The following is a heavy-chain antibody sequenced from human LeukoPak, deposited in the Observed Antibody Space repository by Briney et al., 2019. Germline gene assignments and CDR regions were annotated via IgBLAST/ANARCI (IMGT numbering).Heavy chain of an antibody. CDR3: ARALPETGIAAAGRPYNWFDP. Sequence: GASVKVSCKASGGTFSSKDITWVRQAPEQGLEWMGGIIPIFGTANYAQKFQGRVTITADESTSTAYMELSSLRSEDTAVYYCARALPETGIAAAGRPYNWFDPWGQGTLVTVSS. CDR1: GGTFSSKD. J-gene: IGHJ5*02. CDR2: IIPIFGTA. D-gene: IGHD6-13*01. V-gene: IGHV1-69*13.